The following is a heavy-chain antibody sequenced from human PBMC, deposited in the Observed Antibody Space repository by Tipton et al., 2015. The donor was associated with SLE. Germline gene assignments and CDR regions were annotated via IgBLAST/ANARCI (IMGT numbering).Heavy chain of an antibody. CDR3: GRHKTATRAFDF. D-gene: IGHD1-1*01. Sequence: TLSLTYTVSGGSIRSSSYYWSWIRQHPGKGLEWIGYIYYSGSTYYNPSLKSRVTISVDTSQNQFSLRLTSVTAADTAVYYCGRHKTATRAFDFWGQGTLVTVSS. CDR2: IYYSGST. V-gene: IGHV4-31*03. CDR1: GGSIRSSSYY. J-gene: IGHJ3*01.